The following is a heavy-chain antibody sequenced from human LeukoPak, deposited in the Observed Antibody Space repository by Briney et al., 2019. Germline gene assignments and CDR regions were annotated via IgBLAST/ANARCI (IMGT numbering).Heavy chain of an antibody. CDR1: GYTFTGYY. D-gene: IGHD2-15*01. Sequence: ASVKVSCKASGYTFTGYYMHWVRQAPGQGLEWMGWINPNSGGTNYAQKFQGWVTMTRDTSISTAYMELSRLRSDDTAVYYCARGGCCGGSCYPADYWGQGTLVTVSS. CDR2: INPNSGGT. V-gene: IGHV1-2*04. CDR3: ARGGCCGGSCYPADY. J-gene: IGHJ4*02.